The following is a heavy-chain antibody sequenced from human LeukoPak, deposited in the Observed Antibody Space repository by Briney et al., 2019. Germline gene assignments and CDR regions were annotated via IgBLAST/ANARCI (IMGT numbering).Heavy chain of an antibody. CDR3: ARIGSYYYFDY. CDR1: GGTFSSYA. CDR2: IIPIFGTA. J-gene: IGHJ4*02. D-gene: IGHD1-26*01. V-gene: IGHV1-69*13. Sequence: VASVKVSCKASGGTFSSYAISWVRQAPGQGLEWMGGIIPIFGTANYAQKFQGRVTITADESTSTAYMELSSLRSEDTAVYYCARIGSYYYFDYWGQGTLVTVSS.